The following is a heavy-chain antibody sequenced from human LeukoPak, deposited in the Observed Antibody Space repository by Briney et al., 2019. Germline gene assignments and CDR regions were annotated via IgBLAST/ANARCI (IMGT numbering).Heavy chain of an antibody. J-gene: IGHJ4*02. CDR2: INPNGGNT. CDR1: GYKFTDYY. D-gene: IGHD2-15*01. V-gene: IGHV1-2*02. Sequence: ASVKVSCKASGYKFTDYYMHWVRQAPGQGLEWMGWINPNGGNTKYAQKFQGRVTMTRNTSISTAYMELSSLRSEDTAVYYCARGAPGSYCSGGSCPYFDYWGQGTLISVSS. CDR3: ARGAPGSYCSGGSCPYFDY.